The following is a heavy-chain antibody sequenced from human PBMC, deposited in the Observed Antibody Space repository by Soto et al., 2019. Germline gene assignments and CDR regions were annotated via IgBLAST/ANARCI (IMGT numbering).Heavy chain of an antibody. CDR2: INHSGST. J-gene: IGHJ5*02. CDR3: ARVARLLWFGELLPLGWFDP. CDR1: GGSFSGYY. Sequence: QVQLQQWGAGLLKPSETLSLTCAVYGGSFSGYYWSWIRQPPGKGLEWIGEINHSGSTNYNPSLKSRVTISVDTSKNQFSLKLSSVTAADTAVYYCARVARLLWFGELLPLGWFDPWGQGTLVTVSS. D-gene: IGHD3-10*01. V-gene: IGHV4-34*01.